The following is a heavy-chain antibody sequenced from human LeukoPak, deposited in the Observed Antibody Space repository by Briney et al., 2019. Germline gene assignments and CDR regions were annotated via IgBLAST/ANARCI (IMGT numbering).Heavy chain of an antibody. J-gene: IGHJ4*02. CDR2: IFGSGGSP. D-gene: IGHD5-18*01. Sequence: GGSLRLSCEASGFSFGSHAMYWVRQAPGKGLEWVAGIFGSGGSPHYADPVKGRFTISRDNSRNTVYLQINSLRAEDTAVYYCEKTTVGYSSGQKPAWPVDYWGQGTLVTVSS. CDR1: GFSFGSHA. CDR3: EKTTVGYSSGQKPAWPVDY. V-gene: IGHV3-23*01.